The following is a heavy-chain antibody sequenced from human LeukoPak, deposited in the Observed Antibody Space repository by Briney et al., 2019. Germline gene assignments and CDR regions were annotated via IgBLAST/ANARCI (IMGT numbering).Heavy chain of an antibody. CDR3: ARGTSITMVRGVIIIFDY. Sequence: SETLSLTCSVSRFSVTSGYYWAWIRQAPGKGLEWLGTIYPSGNTYYNPSLKSRLTISSDTSRNQFSLKLSSVTAADTAVYYCARGTSITMVRGVIIIFDYWGQGTLVTVSS. D-gene: IGHD3-10*01. J-gene: IGHJ4*02. CDR2: IYPSGNT. CDR1: RFSVTSGYY. V-gene: IGHV4-38-2*02.